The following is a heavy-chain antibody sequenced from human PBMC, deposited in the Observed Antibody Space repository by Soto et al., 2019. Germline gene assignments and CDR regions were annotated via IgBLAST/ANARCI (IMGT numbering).Heavy chain of an antibody. CDR2: VSVSGST. D-gene: IGHD6-19*01. J-gene: IGHJ4*02. CDR3: AKESVPQY. Sequence: GGSLRLSCAASGFTFSDYAMSWVRQAPGKGLKWVSVVSVSGSTEYADSVKGRFTISRDNSKNTLYLQMNSLRVEDTAVYYCAKESVPQYWGQGILVTVSS. CDR1: GFTFSDYA. V-gene: IGHV3-23*01.